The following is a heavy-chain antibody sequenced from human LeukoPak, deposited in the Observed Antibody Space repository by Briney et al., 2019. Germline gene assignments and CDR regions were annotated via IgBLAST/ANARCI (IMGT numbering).Heavy chain of an antibody. J-gene: IGHJ4*02. V-gene: IGHV3-11*04. CDR1: GFTFSDYY. D-gene: IGHD6-13*01. Sequence: TGGSLRLSCAASGFTFSDYYMSWIRQAPGKGLEWVSYISSSGSTIYYADSVKGRFTISRDNAKNSLYLQMNSLRAEDTAVYYCARDGLLAAASFDYWGQGTLVTVSS. CDR2: ISSSGSTI. CDR3: ARDGLLAAASFDY.